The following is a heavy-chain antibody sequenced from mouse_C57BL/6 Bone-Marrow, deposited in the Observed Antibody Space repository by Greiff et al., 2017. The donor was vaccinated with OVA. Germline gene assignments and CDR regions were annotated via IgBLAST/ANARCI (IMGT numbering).Heavy chain of an antibody. D-gene: IGHD1-1*01. CDR2: LWRGGST. CDR3: AKIGSSFHWYFDV. CDR1: GFSLTSYG. Sequence: VQLKESGPGLVQPSQSLSITCTVSGFSLTSYGVHWVRQSPGKGLEWLGVLWRGGSTDYNAAFMSRLSITKDNSNSQVFFIMNSLQADDTAIYYCAKIGSSFHWYFDVWGTGTTVTVSS. J-gene: IGHJ1*03. V-gene: IGHV2-5*01.